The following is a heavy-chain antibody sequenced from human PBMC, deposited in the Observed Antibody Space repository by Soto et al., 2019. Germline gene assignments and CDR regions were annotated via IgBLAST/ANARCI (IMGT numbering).Heavy chain of an antibody. CDR2: IYSGGST. J-gene: IGHJ6*02. V-gene: IGHV3-66*01. Sequence: EVQLVESGGGLVQPGGSLRLSCAASGFTVSSNYMSWVRKAPGKGLEWVSVIYSGGSTYYADSVKGRFTISRDNSKNTLYLQMNSLRAEDTAVYYCARDGVTGYYYYGMDVWGQGTTVTVSS. CDR3: ARDGVTGYYYYGMDV. CDR1: GFTVSSNY. D-gene: IGHD2-21*02.